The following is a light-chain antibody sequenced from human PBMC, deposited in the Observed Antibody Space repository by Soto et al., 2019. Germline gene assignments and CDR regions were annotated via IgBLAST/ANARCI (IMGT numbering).Light chain of an antibody. Sequence: QSALTQPASVSGSPGQSITISCTGTSSDVGGYNYVSWYQQHPGKAPKLMIYEVSNRPSGVSNRFSGSKSGNTASLTISGLQAEDEADYYCSSYTSSSTFFGGGTNLTVL. J-gene: IGLJ2*01. CDR1: SSDVGGYNY. V-gene: IGLV2-14*01. CDR2: EVS. CDR3: SSYTSSSTF.